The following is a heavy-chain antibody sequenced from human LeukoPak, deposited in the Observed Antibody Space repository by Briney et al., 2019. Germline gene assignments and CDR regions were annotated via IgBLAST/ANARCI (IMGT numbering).Heavy chain of an antibody. Sequence: GRSLRLSCAASGFTFSSYAMHWVRQAPGKGLEWVAVISYDGSNKYYADSVKGRFTISRDNSKNTLYLQMTSLRAEDTAVYYCARSYGSGSYSPARYFYYWGQGILVTASS. V-gene: IGHV3-30*04. CDR3: ARSYGSGSYSPARYFYY. CDR2: ISYDGSNK. J-gene: IGHJ4*02. CDR1: GFTFSSYA. D-gene: IGHD3-10*01.